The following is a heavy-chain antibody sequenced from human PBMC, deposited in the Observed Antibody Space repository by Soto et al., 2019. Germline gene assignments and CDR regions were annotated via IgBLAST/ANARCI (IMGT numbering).Heavy chain of an antibody. CDR3: TTDEWE. J-gene: IGHJ4*02. Sequence: ELQLVESGGGLVKPGGSLRLSCAASGFSFSNGWMSWVRQAPGKGLEWVGRIKSKTDGGTTDYAAPVTGRFTISRDDSNNTLYLQVNRLTIEDTAVYYCTTDEWEWGQGTVVTVSS. V-gene: IGHV3-15*05. D-gene: IGHD1-26*01. CDR2: IKSKTDGGTT. CDR1: GFSFSNGW.